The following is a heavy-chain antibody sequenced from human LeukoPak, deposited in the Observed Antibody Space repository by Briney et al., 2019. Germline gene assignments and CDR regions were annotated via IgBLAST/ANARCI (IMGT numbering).Heavy chain of an antibody. V-gene: IGHV4-59*01. Sequence: PSETLSLTCTVSGGPISSYYWRWLRQPPGKGREGRGYIYYSGSTYYDPSLKRRVTISVDTSKTQFSLKLSPVTAADTAVYYCARLRKDGVMNYWGQGTLVTVSS. CDR1: GGPISSYY. D-gene: IGHD3-3*01. CDR3: ARLRKDGVMNY. CDR2: IYYSGST. J-gene: IGHJ4*02.